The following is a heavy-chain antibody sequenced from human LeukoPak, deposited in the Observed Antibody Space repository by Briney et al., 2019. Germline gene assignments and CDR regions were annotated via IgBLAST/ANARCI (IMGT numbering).Heavy chain of an antibody. V-gene: IGHV2-5*01. J-gene: IGHJ5*02. D-gene: IGHD3-16*01. Sequence: ESGPTLVNPTQTLTLTCTFSGFSLSTSGVGVGWIRQPPGKALEWLALIFWNDDKRYSPSLRSRLTITKDTSKNQVVLTMTNMVPVDTAADYCAHRRGKFDPWGQGTLVTVSS. CDR2: IFWNDDK. CDR1: GFSLSTSGVG. CDR3: AHRRGKFDP.